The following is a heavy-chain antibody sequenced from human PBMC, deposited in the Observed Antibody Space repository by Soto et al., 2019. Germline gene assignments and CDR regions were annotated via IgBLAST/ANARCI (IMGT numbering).Heavy chain of an antibody. CDR2: LWYDGSNK. V-gene: IGHV3-33*01. D-gene: IGHD2-2*01. Sequence: QVQLVESGGGVVQPGRSLRLSCAASGFTFSSYGMHWVRQAPGKGLEWVAVLWYDGSNKYYADSVKGRFTISRDNSKNPRNLHRNSIRAEDTAVYDCASAGGDCSSTSCEYYYYYYGMEVWGQGTTVTVSS. CDR1: GFTFSSYG. CDR3: ASAGGDCSSTSCEYYYYYYGMEV. J-gene: IGHJ6*02.